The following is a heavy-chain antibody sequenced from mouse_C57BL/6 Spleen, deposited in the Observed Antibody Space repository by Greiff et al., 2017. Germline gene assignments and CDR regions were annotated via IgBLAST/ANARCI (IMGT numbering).Heavy chain of an antibody. V-gene: IGHV14-2*01. CDR3: VYGYGFDY. CDR1: GFNIKDYY. Sequence: EVKLVESGAELVKPGASVKLSCTASGFNIKDYYMHWVKQRTEQGLEWIGRIDPADGATKYAPKFQGQATITADTSSNTAYLQLSSLTSEDTSGYYCVYGYGFDYWGQGTTLTVSS. J-gene: IGHJ2*01. D-gene: IGHD2-2*01. CDR2: IDPADGAT.